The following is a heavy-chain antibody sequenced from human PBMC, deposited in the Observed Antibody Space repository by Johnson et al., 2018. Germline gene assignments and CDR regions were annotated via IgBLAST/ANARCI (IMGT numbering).Heavy chain of an antibody. J-gene: IGHJ3*02. D-gene: IGHD3-10*01. CDR2: IFPDDSDT. Sequence: EVQLVETGAEVKKPGESLKISCKASRYGFTDYWIVWVRQMPGKGLEWMGIIFPDDSDTRYRPSFQGQVTLSVDKSISTAHLPWSSLKASDTAMYYCAKSVHYGAGSPEGFDIWGQVTMVTVSS. CDR3: AKSVHYGAGSPEGFDI. V-gene: IGHV5-51*01. CDR1: RYGFTDYW.